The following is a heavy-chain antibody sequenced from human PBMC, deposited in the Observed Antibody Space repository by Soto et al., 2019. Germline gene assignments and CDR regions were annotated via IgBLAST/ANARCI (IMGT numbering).Heavy chain of an antibody. CDR2: IYYSGST. CDR3: AGRYGSAFDF. D-gene: IGHD3-10*01. CDR1: GGSISSYY. J-gene: IGHJ3*01. V-gene: IGHV4-59*01. Sequence: QVQLQESGPGLVKPSETLSLTCTVSGGSISSYYWSWIRQPPGKGLEWIGYIYYSGSTNYNPSLKSRVTISVDTSKNQFSLKLSSVTAADTAVYYCAGRYGSAFDFWGQGTMVTVSS.